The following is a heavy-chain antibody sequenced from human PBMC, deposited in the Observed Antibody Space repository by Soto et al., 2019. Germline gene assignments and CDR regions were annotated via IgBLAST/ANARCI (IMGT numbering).Heavy chain of an antibody. CDR3: ARDLRYGYYGMDV. CDR2: IWYDGSNK. J-gene: IGHJ6*02. Sequence: QVQLVESGGGVVQPGRSLRLSCAASGFTISSYGMHWVRQAPGKGLEWVAVIWYDGSNKYYADSVKGRFTISRDNSKNTLYLQMNSLRAEDTAVYYCARDLRYGYYGMDVWGQGTTVTVSS. D-gene: IGHD1-20*01. V-gene: IGHV3-33*01. CDR1: GFTISSYG.